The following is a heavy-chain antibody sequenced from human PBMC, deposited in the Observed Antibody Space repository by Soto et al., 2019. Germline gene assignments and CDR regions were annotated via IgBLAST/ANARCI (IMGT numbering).Heavy chain of an antibody. CDR1: GFTFSSYG. J-gene: IGHJ6*03. Sequence: GGSLRFSCAASGFTFSSYGMHWVRQAPGKGLEWVAVIWDDGSNKYYADSVKGRFTISRDNSKNTLYLQMNSLRAEDTAVYYCARGYSGYDFEYYYYMDVWGKGTTVTVSS. V-gene: IGHV3-33*01. D-gene: IGHD5-12*01. CDR3: ARGYSGYDFEYYYYMDV. CDR2: IWDDGSNK.